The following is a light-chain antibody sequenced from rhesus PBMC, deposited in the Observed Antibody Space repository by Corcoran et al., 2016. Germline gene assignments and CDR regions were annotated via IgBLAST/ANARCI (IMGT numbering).Light chain of an antibody. J-gene: IGKJ2*01. V-gene: IGKV1-25*01. CDR1: QGITND. Sequence: DIQMTQSPSSLSASVGDRVTITCRASQGITNDLAWYQPKPGETPKLLISEASTLRSGIPSRFSGSGSGTEFTLTISSLQSEDFATYSGQHYYSIPYSFGQGTKVEIK. CDR2: EAS. CDR3: QHYYSIPYS.